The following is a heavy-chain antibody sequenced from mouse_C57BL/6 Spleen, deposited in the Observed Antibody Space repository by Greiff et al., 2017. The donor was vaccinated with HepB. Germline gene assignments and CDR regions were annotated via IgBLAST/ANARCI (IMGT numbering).Heavy chain of an antibody. D-gene: IGHD2-3*01. V-gene: IGHV5-4*01. J-gene: IGHJ2*01. CDR1: GFTFTSYA. CDR2: ISDGGSYT. Sequence: EVQLVESGGGLVKPGGSLKLSCAASGFTFTSYAMPWVRQTPEKRLEWVATISDGGSYTYYPDNVKGRCTISRDNAKNNLYLQMSHLKSEDTAMYYCARDNDGYYFDYWGQGTTLTVSS. CDR3: ARDNDGYYFDY.